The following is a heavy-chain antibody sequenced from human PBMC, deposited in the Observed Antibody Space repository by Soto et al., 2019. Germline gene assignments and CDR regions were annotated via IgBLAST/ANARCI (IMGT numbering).Heavy chain of an antibody. J-gene: IGHJ4*02. V-gene: IGHV3-15*01. CDR2: IKSKTDGGTA. Sequence: GGSLRLSCVASGFNLSHPWMTWVRQAAGKGLEWVGRIKSKTDGGTADYAAPVKGRATISRDDSKNTVYLQMNSLKTEDTAAYYCTTGIYYDILTGYHNVAYWGQGALVTVSS. CDR1: GFNLSHPW. CDR3: TTGIYYDILTGYHNVAY. D-gene: IGHD3-9*01.